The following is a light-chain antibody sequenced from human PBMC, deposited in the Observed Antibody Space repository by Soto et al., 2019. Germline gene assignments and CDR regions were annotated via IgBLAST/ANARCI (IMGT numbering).Light chain of an antibody. CDR1: QSVSGRF. J-gene: IGKJ1*01. CDR2: GAS. CDR3: QHHDSSPTWT. Sequence: EIVLTQSPGTLSLSPGERATLSCRASQSVSGRFLTWYQQKGGQAPRLLIYGASTRATGIPDRFSGSGSGTEFTLTISRLEPEDFAAYYCQHHDSSPTWTFGQGTKVDIK. V-gene: IGKV3-20*01.